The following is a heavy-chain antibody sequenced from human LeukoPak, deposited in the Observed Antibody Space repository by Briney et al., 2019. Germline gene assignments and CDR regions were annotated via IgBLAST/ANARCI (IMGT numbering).Heavy chain of an antibody. D-gene: IGHD2-21*02. CDR1: GFTLSSYS. CDR3: ARLLTSVTAIKSPDY. Sequence: AGGSLRLSCAASGFTLSSYSMNWVHQAPGKGLEWVSSISSSSSYIYYADSVKGRFTISRDNAKNSLYLQMNSLRAEDTAVYYCARLLTSVTAIKSPDYWGQGTLVTVSS. V-gene: IGHV3-21*01. J-gene: IGHJ4*02. CDR2: ISSSSSYI.